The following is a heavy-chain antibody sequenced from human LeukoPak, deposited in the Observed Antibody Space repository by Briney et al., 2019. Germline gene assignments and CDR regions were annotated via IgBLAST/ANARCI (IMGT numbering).Heavy chain of an antibody. Sequence: SQTLSLTCTVSGGSISSGGYYWSWIRQHPGKGLEWIGFFYYSGSTYYNPSLKRRLTISIDTSENQFSLKVSSVTAADTAVYYCARGSPGDAFDIWGQGTLITVSS. J-gene: IGHJ3*02. CDR3: ARGSPGDAFDI. CDR1: GGSISSGGYY. CDR2: FYYSGST. V-gene: IGHV4-31*03.